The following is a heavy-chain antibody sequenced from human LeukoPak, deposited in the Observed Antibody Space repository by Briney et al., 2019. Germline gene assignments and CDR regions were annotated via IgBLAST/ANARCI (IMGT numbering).Heavy chain of an antibody. V-gene: IGHV1-2*06. Sequence: ASVKVSCKASGYTFTGYYMHWVRQAPGQGLEWMGRINPNSGGANYAQKFQGRVTMTRDTSISTAYMELSRLRSDDTAVYYCARGYSGSYAFFLWGQGTLVTVTS. CDR1: GYTFTGYY. J-gene: IGHJ4*02. CDR3: ARGYSGSYAFFL. D-gene: IGHD1-26*01. CDR2: INPNSGGA.